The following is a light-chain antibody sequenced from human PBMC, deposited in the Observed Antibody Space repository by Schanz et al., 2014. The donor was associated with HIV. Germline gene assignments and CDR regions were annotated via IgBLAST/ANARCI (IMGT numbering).Light chain of an antibody. V-gene: IGKV3-15*01. CDR1: QSVSSTY. J-gene: IGKJ5*01. CDR3: QQRTNWPPLT. CDR2: GAS. Sequence: EIVLTQSPATLSLSPGERATLSCRTSQSVSSTYLAWYQQRPGQAPRLLIYGASTRATGIPARFSGSGSGTEFTLTISSLQSEDFAVYYCQQRTNWPPLTFGQGTRLEIK.